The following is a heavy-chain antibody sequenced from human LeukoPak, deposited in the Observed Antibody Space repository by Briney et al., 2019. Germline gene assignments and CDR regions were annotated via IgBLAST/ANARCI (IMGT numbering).Heavy chain of an antibody. D-gene: IGHD3-16*02. CDR3: ARASLRLGELSASP. CDR2: IFYDGSS. Sequence: PSETLSLTCTVSSGSIRNSNYYWGWIRQPPGKGLGWIGSIFYDGSSDYNPSLKSRVTISVDTSKNKFSLKLSSVTAADTAVYYCARASLRLGELSASPWGQGTLVTVSS. CDR1: SGSIRNSNYY. V-gene: IGHV4-39*07. J-gene: IGHJ5*02.